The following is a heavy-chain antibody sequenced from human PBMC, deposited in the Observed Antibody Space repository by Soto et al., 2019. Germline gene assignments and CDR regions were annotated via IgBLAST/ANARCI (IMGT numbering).Heavy chain of an antibody. J-gene: IGHJ4*02. V-gene: IGHV4-39*01. CDR3: ARHEAGWYFDS. Sequence: ESLSLTCPVSRVSISSGTNYWAWTRQPPGKGLEWIANIYYSCSTFYNPSLTSRVTISLDTSKNHFSLKLRSVTAEDKAVYYCARHEAGWYFDSWGQGTLVTVYS. D-gene: IGHD1-20*01. CDR2: IYYSCST. CDR1: RVSISSGTNY.